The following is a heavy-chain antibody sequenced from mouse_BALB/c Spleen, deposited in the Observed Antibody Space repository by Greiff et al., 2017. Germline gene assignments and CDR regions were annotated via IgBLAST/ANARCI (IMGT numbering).Heavy chain of an antibody. CDR1: GYSFTGYN. J-gene: IGHJ3*01. CDR2: IDPYNGGT. CDR3: ARPEGKRTWFAY. V-gene: IGHV1S135*01. Sequence: VQLQQSGPELGKPGASVKISCKASGYSFTGYNMYWVKQSHSKSLEWIGYIDPYNGGTSYNQKSKGKATLTVDKSSSTAYMHLNSLTSEDSAIYYCARPEGKRTWFAYWGQGTLVTVSA. D-gene: IGHD2-1*01.